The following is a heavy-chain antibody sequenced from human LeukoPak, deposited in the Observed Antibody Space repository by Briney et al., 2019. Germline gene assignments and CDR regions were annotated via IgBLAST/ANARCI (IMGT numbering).Heavy chain of an antibody. Sequence: SETLSLTCTVSGGSIASSTSYWGWIRQPPGKGLEWIGTIYYSGSTYYNPSLKSRATMSVDTSKNQFSLKLSSVTAADTAVYYCASLLNGGVSHWFDPWGQGTLVTVSS. J-gene: IGHJ5*02. CDR1: GGSIASSTSY. D-gene: IGHD7-27*01. CDR2: IYYSGST. V-gene: IGHV4-39*01. CDR3: ASLLNGGVSHWFDP.